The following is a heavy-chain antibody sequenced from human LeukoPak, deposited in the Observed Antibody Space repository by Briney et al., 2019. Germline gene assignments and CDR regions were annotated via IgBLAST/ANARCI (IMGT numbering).Heavy chain of an antibody. CDR3: AREAPEDSGYDLSGGY. CDR2: IKQDGSEK. Sequence: QPGGSLRLSCAASGFTFSSYWMSWVRQAPGKGLEWVANIKQDGSEKYYVDSVKGRFTISRDNAKNSLYLQMNSLRAEDTAVYYCAREAPEDSGYDLSGGYWGQGTLVTVSS. CDR1: GFTFSSYW. J-gene: IGHJ4*02. V-gene: IGHV3-7*03. D-gene: IGHD5-12*01.